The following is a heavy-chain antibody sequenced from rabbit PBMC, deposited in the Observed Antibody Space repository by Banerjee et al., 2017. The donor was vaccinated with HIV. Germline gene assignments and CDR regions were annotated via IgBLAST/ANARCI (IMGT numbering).Heavy chain of an antibody. CDR3: ARDELNNDGDSFRL. Sequence: QEQLVESGGDLVKPGASLTLTCTASGIDFSNYYYMCWVRQAPGKGLEWIACIYTGGGGSTYYASWAKGRFTISKTSSTTVTLQMTSLTAADTATYFCARDELNNDGDSFRLWGPGTLVTVS. D-gene: IGHD2-1*01. CDR1: GIDFSNYYY. J-gene: IGHJ6*01. CDR2: IYTGGGGST. V-gene: IGHV1S45*01.